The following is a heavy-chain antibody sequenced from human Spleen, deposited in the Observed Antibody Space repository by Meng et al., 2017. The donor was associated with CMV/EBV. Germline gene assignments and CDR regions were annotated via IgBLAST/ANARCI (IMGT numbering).Heavy chain of an antibody. V-gene: IGHV1-2*02. CDR1: GYTFTNYD. Sequence: ASVKVSCKASGYTFTNYDINWVRQAAGQGLEWMGWINPNSGGTNYAQKFQGRVTMTRDTSISTAYMELSRLRSDDTAVYYCARVRYSSSWYGLDYWGQGTLVTVSS. D-gene: IGHD6-13*01. J-gene: IGHJ4*02. CDR2: INPNSGGT. CDR3: ARVRYSSSWYGLDY.